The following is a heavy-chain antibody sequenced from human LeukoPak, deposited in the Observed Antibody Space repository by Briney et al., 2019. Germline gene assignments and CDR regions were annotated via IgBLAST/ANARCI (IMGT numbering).Heavy chain of an antibody. J-gene: IGHJ4*02. CDR2: IYYSGST. CDR3: ARVVMVRGVIRSVRNYFDY. V-gene: IGHV4-39*07. Sequence: SETLSLTCSVSGGSISSSSYYWGWIRQPPGKGLEWIGSIYYSGSTYYNPYLKSRVTISVDTSKNQFSLKLSSVTAADTAVYYCARVVMVRGVIRSVRNYFDYWGQGTLVTVSS. CDR1: GGSISSSSYY. D-gene: IGHD3-10*01.